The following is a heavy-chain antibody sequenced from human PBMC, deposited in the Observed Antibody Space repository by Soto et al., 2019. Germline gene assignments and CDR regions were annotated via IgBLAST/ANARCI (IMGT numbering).Heavy chain of an antibody. J-gene: IGHJ4*02. D-gene: IGHD6-13*01. CDR3: ARDHSRGYFDY. Sequence: QVQLVESGGGVVQPGRSLRLSCAASGFTFSSYGMHWVRQAPGKGLEWVAVIWYDGSNKYYADSVKGRFTISSDNSKNTLYLQMNSLRAEETAVYYCARDHSRGYFDYWGQGTLVTVSS. CDR2: IWYDGSNK. CDR1: GFTFSSYG. V-gene: IGHV3-33*01.